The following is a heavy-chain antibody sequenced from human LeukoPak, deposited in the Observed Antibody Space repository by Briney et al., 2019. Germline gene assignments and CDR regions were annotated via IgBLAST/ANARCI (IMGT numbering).Heavy chain of an antibody. J-gene: IGHJ5*02. CDR1: GFTFSSYS. CDR2: ISSSSSTI. CDR3: ARALDFWSGPSAEGFDP. Sequence: PGGSLRLSCAASGFTFSSYSMNWVRQAPGKGLEWVSYISSSSSTIYYADSVKGRFTISRDNAKNSLYLQMNSLRAEDTAVYYCARALDFWSGPSAEGFDPWGQGTLVTVSS. D-gene: IGHD3-3*01. V-gene: IGHV3-48*01.